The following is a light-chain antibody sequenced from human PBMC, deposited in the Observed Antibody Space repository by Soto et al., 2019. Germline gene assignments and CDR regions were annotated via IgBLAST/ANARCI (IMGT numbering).Light chain of an antibody. CDR3: LQDFSYALT. J-gene: IGKJ4*01. CDR2: DVS. Sequence: DIQMTQSPSTLSASVGDRVTITCRASQSISGWLAWYQQKPGKAPKLLIYDVSSLESGVPSRFSGSGFGTDFPLTISSLPPEDSATYYRLQDFSYALTFGGGTKVDI. CDR1: QSISGW. V-gene: IGKV1-5*01.